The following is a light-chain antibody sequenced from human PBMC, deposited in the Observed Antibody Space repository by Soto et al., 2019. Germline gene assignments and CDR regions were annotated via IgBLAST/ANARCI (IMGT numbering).Light chain of an antibody. CDR3: QQYKDWLT. CDR1: QSISSN. Sequence: EIVMTQSPATLSVSPGERATLSCRASQSISSNLAWYQQKPGQAPRLLIYGVSTRATGIPATFSGSGSGTEFTLTIDSLQSEGFAVYYCQQYKDWLTFVQGTKLEIK. J-gene: IGKJ2*01. V-gene: IGKV3-15*01. CDR2: GVS.